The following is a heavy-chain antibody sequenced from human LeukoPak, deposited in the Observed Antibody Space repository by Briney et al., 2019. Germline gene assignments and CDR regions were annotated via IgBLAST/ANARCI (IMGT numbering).Heavy chain of an antibody. Sequence: GGSLRLSCAVSGFTFSHAWMSWVHQAPGKGLEWVARIKNEVDGGTTDYAAPVKGRFTIARDDSKNTLYLQMNSLKSEDTAVYYCTTIRGFCGGRSCLGYWGQGTLVTVSS. CDR3: TTIRGFCGGRSCLGY. D-gene: IGHD2-15*01. CDR1: GFTFSHAW. CDR2: IKNEVDGGTT. J-gene: IGHJ4*02. V-gene: IGHV3-15*01.